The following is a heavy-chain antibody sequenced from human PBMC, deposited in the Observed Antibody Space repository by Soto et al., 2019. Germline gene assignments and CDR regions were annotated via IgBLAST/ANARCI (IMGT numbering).Heavy chain of an antibody. CDR3: ARDASYCDLTRLRFDE. Sequence: SGQVSCKASGYTFTGYYMHWVRQAPGQGLEWMGWINPNSGGTNYAQKFQGWVTMTRDTSISTAYMELSRLRSDDTAVYYCARDASYCDLTRLRFDEWGQGSKVTVYS. CDR2: INPNSGGT. CDR1: GYTFTGYY. V-gene: IGHV1-2*04. J-gene: IGHJ4*02. D-gene: IGHD1-26*01.